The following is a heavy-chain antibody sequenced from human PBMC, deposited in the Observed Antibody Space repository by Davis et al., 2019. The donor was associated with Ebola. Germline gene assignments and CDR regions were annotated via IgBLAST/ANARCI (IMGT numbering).Heavy chain of an antibody. CDR3: ARLAGGSYYSWAVDY. CDR1: GGSISSYY. Sequence: SETLSLTCTVSGGSISSYYWSWIRQPPGKGLEWIGYIYYSGSTNYNPSLKSRVTISVDTSKNQFSLKLSPVTAADTAVYYCARLAGGSYYSWAVDYWGQGTLVTVSS. V-gene: IGHV4-59*08. J-gene: IGHJ4*02. D-gene: IGHD1-26*01. CDR2: IYYSGST.